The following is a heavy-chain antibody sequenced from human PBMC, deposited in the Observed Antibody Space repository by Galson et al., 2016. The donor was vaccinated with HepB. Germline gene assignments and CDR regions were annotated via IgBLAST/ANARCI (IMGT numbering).Heavy chain of an antibody. D-gene: IGHD2-8*01. Sequence: LRLSCAVSGISIGGNYMSWVRQAPGKGLEWVSLIYTSGDTNHADSVKVRFTISRHISENTLYLQMDSLRAEDTAIYYCARGPNLDSWGQGTPVTVSS. V-gene: IGHV3-53*04. CDR3: ARGPNLDS. J-gene: IGHJ4*02. CDR2: IYTSGDT. CDR1: GISIGGNY.